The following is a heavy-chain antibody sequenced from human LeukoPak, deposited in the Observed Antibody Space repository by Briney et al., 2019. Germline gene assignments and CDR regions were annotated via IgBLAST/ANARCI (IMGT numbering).Heavy chain of an antibody. CDR1: GYTFTSYA. Sequence: AASVKVSCKASGYTFTSYAMHWVRQAPGQRLEWMGWINAGNGNTKYSQKFQGRVTITRDTSASTAYMELSSLRSEDTAVYYCARTDRDDYGDYPKGLIRSYNWFDPWGQGTLVTVSS. J-gene: IGHJ5*02. V-gene: IGHV1-3*01. D-gene: IGHD4-17*01. CDR2: INAGNGNT. CDR3: ARTDRDDYGDYPKGLIRSYNWFDP.